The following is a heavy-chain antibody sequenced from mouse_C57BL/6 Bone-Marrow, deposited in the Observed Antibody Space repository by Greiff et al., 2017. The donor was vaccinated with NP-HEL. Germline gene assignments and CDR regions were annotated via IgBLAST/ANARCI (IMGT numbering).Heavy chain of an antibody. CDR1: GFNIKDDY. CDR3: TSLFYYTDYAMDY. Sequence: VQLQQSGAELVRPGASVKLSCTASGFNIKDDYMHWVKQRPGQGLEWIGWIDPENGDTEYASKFQGKATITADTSSNTAYLQLSSLTSEDTAVYYCTSLFYYTDYAMDYWGQGTSVTVSS. V-gene: IGHV14-4*01. D-gene: IGHD2-12*01. J-gene: IGHJ4*01. CDR2: IDPENGDT.